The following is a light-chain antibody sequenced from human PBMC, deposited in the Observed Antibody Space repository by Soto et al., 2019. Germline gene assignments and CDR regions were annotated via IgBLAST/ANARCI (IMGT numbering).Light chain of an antibody. V-gene: IGLV2-14*01. J-gene: IGLJ1*01. Sequence: QSALTQPASVSGSPGQSITISCTGTGSDIGYYDYVSWYQYHSGKAPKLIIYEVNNRPSGVSNRFSGSKSVNTASLTISGLQAEDEADYYCSSHSSTSADYVFGTGTKVTVL. CDR2: EVN. CDR3: SSHSSTSADYV. CDR1: GSDIGYYDY.